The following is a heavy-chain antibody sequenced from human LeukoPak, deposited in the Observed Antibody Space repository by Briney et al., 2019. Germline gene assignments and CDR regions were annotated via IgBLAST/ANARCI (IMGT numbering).Heavy chain of an antibody. CDR1: GYTFTGYY. D-gene: IGHD6-13*01. CDR3: ARPLEMAAAGICKGCNWFDP. V-gene: IGHV1-2*02. Sequence: GASVKVSCKASGYTFTGYYMHWVRQAPGQGLEWMGWINPNSGGTNYAQKFQGRVTMTRDTSISTAYMELSRLRSDDTAVYYCARPLEMAAAGICKGCNWFDPWGQGTLVTVSS. CDR2: INPNSGGT. J-gene: IGHJ5*02.